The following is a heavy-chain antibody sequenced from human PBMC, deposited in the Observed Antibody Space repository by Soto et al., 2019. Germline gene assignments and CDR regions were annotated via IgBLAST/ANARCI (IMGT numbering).Heavy chain of an antibody. CDR2: IFPQFGTT. CDR1: GDTDTNYV. J-gene: IGHJ6*02. D-gene: IGHD3-16*02. CDR3: EAEMTSGKLSVV. Sequence: SVKVSCKASGDTDTNYVISWVRQAPGQGLEWMGGIFPQFGTTYSAQKLQDRLTITADESTSTVYMQLSSLRRDDTAVYYCEAEMTSGKLSVVWGQGTTVTVSS. V-gene: IGHV1-69*13.